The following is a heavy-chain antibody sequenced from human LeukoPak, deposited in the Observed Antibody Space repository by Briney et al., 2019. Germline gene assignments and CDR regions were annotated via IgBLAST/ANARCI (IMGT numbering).Heavy chain of an antibody. CDR3: GRAFPPLRTSSSGDL. CDR1: GFTFSYYD. D-gene: IGHD3-10*01. V-gene: IGHV3-21*01. J-gene: IGHJ4*02. CDR2: ISGLSTHI. Sequence: GGSLRLSCSASGFTFSYYDMNWVRQAPGKGLEWVSSISGLSTHIYYGDSVKGRFSISRDNAKNSVYLQMNSLGVEDTAIYYCGRAFPPLRTSSSGDLWGQGILVTVSS.